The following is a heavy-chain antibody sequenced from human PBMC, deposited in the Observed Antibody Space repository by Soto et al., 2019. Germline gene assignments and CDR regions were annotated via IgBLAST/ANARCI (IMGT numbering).Heavy chain of an antibody. CDR1: GFTFTTYW. CDR2: ISSDGSST. D-gene: IGHD6-6*01. Sequence: EVQLVESGGGLVQPGGSLRLSCVVSGFTFTTYWMHWVRQAPGKGLGWVSGISSDGSSTTYADSVKGRFTITRDNAKNTLYLQMNSLRAEDTAVYYCVGETTGEQLEVYYYMDVWGKGTTVTVSS. CDR3: VGETTGEQLEVYYYMDV. J-gene: IGHJ6*03. V-gene: IGHV3-74*01.